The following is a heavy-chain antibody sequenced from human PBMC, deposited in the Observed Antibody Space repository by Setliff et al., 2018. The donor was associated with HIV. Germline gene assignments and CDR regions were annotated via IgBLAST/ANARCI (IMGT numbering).Heavy chain of an antibody. CDR2: IYYDGRT. CDR1: GGSIRTGAYY. D-gene: IGHD3-16*01. J-gene: IGHJ4*02. V-gene: IGHV4-39*07. CDR3: ARGGAVSADFDS. Sequence: SVTLSLTCTVSGGSIRTGAYYWGWIRQPPGKGLEWIGSIYYDGRTFYKPSLKSRLTISVDTSKNQFSLRLNSVTAADTAVYFCARGGAVSADFDSWGQGTLVTVSS.